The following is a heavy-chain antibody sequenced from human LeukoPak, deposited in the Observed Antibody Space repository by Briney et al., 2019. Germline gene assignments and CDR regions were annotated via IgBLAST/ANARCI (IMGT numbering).Heavy chain of an antibody. Sequence: SETLSLTCTVSGGSVSSGSYYWSWIRQPPGKGLEWIGEIYHSGSTNYNPSLKSRVTISVDKSKNQFSLKLSSVTAADTAVYYCARGRGDYVWGSYRYSPFDYWGQGTLVTVSS. V-gene: IGHV4-61*01. D-gene: IGHD3-16*02. J-gene: IGHJ4*02. CDR1: GGSVSSGSYY. CDR2: IYHSGST. CDR3: ARGRGDYVWGSYRYSPFDY.